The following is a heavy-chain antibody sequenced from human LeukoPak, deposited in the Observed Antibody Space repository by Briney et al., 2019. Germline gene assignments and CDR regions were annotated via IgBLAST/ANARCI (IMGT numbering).Heavy chain of an antibody. CDR3: ARGFDWLEYYFDY. V-gene: IGHV1-2*02. D-gene: IGHD3-9*01. Sequence: GPSVKVSCKASGYTFTGYYIHGVRQARGRGFEWMGWINPDNGVTNYAQKVQGRVTITKDTSIRTAYMELSRLRADDTAGYHCARGFDWLEYYFDYWGQGTLVTVSS. CDR1: GYTFTGYY. J-gene: IGHJ4*02. CDR2: INPDNGVT.